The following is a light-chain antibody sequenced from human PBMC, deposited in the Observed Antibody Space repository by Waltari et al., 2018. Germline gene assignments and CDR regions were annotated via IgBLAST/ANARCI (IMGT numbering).Light chain of an antibody. CDR3: QQYYTTPCT. V-gene: IGKV4-1*01. J-gene: IGKJ2*02. CDR1: QSVLSSTNSNNY. CDR2: CAS. Sequence: DIVLTQSPDSLALSLGERATISCRSSQSVLSSTNSNNYLAWYQQRQGQPPKLLFYCASTRVSGVPDRFDGSGSGTDFTLTISSLQAEDLAVYYCQQYYTTPCTFGQGTRLEIK.